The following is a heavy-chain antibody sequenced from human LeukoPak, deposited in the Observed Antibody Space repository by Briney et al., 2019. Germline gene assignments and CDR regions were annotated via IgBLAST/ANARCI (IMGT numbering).Heavy chain of an antibody. J-gene: IGHJ3*02. CDR1: GFTFSSYA. D-gene: IGHD3-3*01. CDR2: ISGSGGST. Sequence: RGSLRLSCAASGFTFSSYAMSWVRQAPGKGLEWVSAISGSGGSTYYADSVKGRFTISRDNSKNTLYLQMNSLRAEDTAVYYCAKDPSVLRFLEWLGDAFDIWGQGTMVTVSS. V-gene: IGHV3-23*01. CDR3: AKDPSVLRFLEWLGDAFDI.